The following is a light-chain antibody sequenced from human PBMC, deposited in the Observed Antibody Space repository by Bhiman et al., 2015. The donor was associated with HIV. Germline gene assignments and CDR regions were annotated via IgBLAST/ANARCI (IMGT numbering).Light chain of an antibody. CDR1: KLGDKY. CDR2: QDS. J-gene: IGLJ2*01. CDR3: QAWDSSTAHVV. Sequence: SYELTQPPSVSVSPGQTATITCSGDKLGDKYVCWYQQKPGQSPVLVIYQDSKRPSGIPERISGSNSGNTATLTISGTQAMDEADYYCQAWDSSTAHVVFGGGTKLTVL. V-gene: IGLV3-1*01.